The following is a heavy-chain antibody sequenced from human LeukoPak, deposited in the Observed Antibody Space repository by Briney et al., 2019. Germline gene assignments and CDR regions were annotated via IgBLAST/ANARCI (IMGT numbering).Heavy chain of an antibody. D-gene: IGHD3-10*01. J-gene: IGHJ3*02. Sequence: PSETLSLTCSVSGGSISSTTYYWGWIRQPPGKGLEWIATINYSGTTHYNPSLKSRVTISVDTSKNQFSLKLSSVTAADTAVYYCARAPSAIGGAFDIWGQGTMVTVSS. V-gene: IGHV4-39*07. CDR1: GGSISSTTYY. CDR3: ARAPSAIGGAFDI. CDR2: INYSGTT.